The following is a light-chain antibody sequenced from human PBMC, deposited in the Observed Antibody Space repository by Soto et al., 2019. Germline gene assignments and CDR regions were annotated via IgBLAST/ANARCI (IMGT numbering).Light chain of an antibody. CDR3: GTWDSSLSAYV. V-gene: IGLV1-51*01. Sequence: HSVLTQPPSVSAAPGQKVTISCSGSGSNIGNNYVSWYQQLPGTAPKLLIYDNSQRPSGIPDRFSASKSGTSATLGITGLQTGDEADYYCGTWDSSLSAYVFATGTKVTVL. CDR1: GSNIGNNY. CDR2: DNS. J-gene: IGLJ1*01.